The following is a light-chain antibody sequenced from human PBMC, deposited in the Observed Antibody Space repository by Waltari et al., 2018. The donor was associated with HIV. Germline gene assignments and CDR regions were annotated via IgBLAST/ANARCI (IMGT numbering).Light chain of an antibody. J-gene: IGLJ2*01. CDR3: AAWDDSLNGVV. CDR2: SNY. V-gene: IGLV1-44*01. CDR1: SSNIVSNT. Sequence: QSVLTQPPSASGTPGQRVTISCSGSSSNIVSNTVNWYKQLPGTAPKLLIYSNYQRPSGVPDRFSGSKSGTSASLAISGLHSEDEADYYCAAWDDSLNGVVFGGGTKLTVL.